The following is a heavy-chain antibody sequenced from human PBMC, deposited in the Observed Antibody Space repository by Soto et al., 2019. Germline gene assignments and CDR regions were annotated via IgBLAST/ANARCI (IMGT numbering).Heavy chain of an antibody. CDR3: ARHRRVRGVIITGNYYYYMDV. D-gene: IGHD3-10*01. CDR2: ISAYNGNT. Sequence: ASVKVSCKASGYTFTSYGIIWVRQAPGQGLEWMGWISAYNGNTNYAQKLQGRVTMTTDTSTSTAYMELRSLRSDDTAVYYCARHRRVRGVIITGNYYYYMDVWGKGTTVTVPS. V-gene: IGHV1-18*01. J-gene: IGHJ6*03. CDR1: GYTFTSYG.